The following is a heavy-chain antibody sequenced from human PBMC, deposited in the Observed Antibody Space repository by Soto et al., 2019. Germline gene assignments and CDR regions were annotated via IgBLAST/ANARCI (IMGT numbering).Heavy chain of an antibody. CDR2: ITSTADTYAT. Sequence: EVQLVKSGGGLVQPGGSLKLSCAASGFSFSDSVMHWVRQVSGKGLEWVGRITSTADTYATAYTASVKGRFTVSRDDSKNTAYLQMSSLKTEDTAVYYCTGSLSFAFDIWGQGTMVHVSS. CDR3: TGSLSFAFDI. CDR1: GFSFSDSV. J-gene: IGHJ3*02. V-gene: IGHV3-73*01.